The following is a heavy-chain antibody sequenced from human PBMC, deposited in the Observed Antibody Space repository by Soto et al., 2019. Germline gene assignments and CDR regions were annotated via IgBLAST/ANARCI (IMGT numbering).Heavy chain of an antibody. CDR2: ISYDGSNK. CDR3: AADTLGAFDI. Sequence: GGSLRLSCAASGFPFSSYGMHWVRQAPGKGLEWVAVISYDGSNKYYADSVKGRFTISRDNSKNTLYLQMNSLRAEDTAVYYCAADTLGAFDIWGQGTMVTVSS. V-gene: IGHV3-30*03. D-gene: IGHD3-16*01. J-gene: IGHJ3*02. CDR1: GFPFSSYG.